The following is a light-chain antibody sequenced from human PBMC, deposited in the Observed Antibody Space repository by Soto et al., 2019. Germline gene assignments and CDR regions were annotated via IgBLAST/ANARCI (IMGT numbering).Light chain of an antibody. CDR3: TSCAGGNSTVI. CDR1: SGDVGRCKY. J-gene: IGLJ1*01. CDR2: EVS. Sequence: QSALTQPASASGSPGQSVTISCTGTSGDVGRCKYVSWYQQYPGKAPKLIIYEVSKRPSGVSDRFSGFKSGNTASLTVSGLQAEDEADYYCTSCAGGNSTVIFGTGTKLTVL. V-gene: IGLV2-8*01.